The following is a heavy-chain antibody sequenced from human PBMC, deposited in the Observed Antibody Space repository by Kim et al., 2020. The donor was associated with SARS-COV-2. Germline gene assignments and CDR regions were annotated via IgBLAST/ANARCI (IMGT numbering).Heavy chain of an antibody. Sequence: GGSLRLSCAASGFTFSSYAMSWVRQAPGKGLEWVSAISGSGGSTYYADSVKGRFTISRDNSKNTLYLQMNSLRAEDTAVYYCAKSPSGIVASKEIDYWGQGTLVTVSS. D-gene: IGHD5-12*01. V-gene: IGHV3-23*01. CDR2: ISGSGGST. CDR1: GFTFSSYA. J-gene: IGHJ4*02. CDR3: AKSPSGIVASKEIDY.